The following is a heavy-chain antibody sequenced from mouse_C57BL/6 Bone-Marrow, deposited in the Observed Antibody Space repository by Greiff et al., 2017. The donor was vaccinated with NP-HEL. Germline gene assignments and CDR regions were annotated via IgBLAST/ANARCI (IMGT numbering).Heavy chain of an antibody. CDR3: ARSYGSSWAWFAY. CDR2: IRNKANGYTT. J-gene: IGHJ3*01. D-gene: IGHD1-1*01. CDR1: GFTFTDYY. Sequence: EVQLVESGGGLVQPGGSLSLSCAASGFTFTDYYMSWVRQPPGKALEWLGFIRNKANGYTTEYSASVKGRFTISRDNSQSILYLQMNALRAEDSATYYCARSYGSSWAWFAYWGQGTLVTVSA. V-gene: IGHV7-3*01.